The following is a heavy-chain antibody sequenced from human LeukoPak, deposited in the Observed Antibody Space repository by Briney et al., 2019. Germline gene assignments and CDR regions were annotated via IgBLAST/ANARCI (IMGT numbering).Heavy chain of an antibody. Sequence: ASVKVSCKASGYNFTGQFMRWVRQAPGQGLEWIGWINPNIGDASYAQKFQGRVTMTRDRSINTAYMELSRLTSDDTAVYYCARMCLDGGDSIGFDSWGQGTLVTVSS. D-gene: IGHD2-21*02. J-gene: IGHJ5*01. CDR2: INPNIGDA. V-gene: IGHV1-2*02. CDR1: GYNFTGQF. CDR3: ARMCLDGGDSIGFDS.